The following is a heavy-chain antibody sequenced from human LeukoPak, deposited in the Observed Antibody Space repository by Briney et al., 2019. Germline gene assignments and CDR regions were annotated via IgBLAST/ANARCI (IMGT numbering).Heavy chain of an antibody. V-gene: IGHV3-43*02. D-gene: IGHD3-9*01. CDR1: ESTMRDHA. Sequence: GGSLRLSCAASESTMRDHAMHWVRQAPGKGLEWVSLISGDGGSTYYADSVKGRFTISRDNSKNSLYLQMNSLRTEDTALYYCTRVKRYFDWLSDPSAFDIWGQGTMVTVSS. CDR2: ISGDGGST. CDR3: TRVKRYFDWLSDPSAFDI. J-gene: IGHJ3*02.